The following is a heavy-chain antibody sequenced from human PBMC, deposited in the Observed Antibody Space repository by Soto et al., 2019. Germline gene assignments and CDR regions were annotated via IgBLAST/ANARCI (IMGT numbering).Heavy chain of an antibody. CDR3: ARRSEARPYYYYYYMDV. CDR2: IYYSGST. CDR1: GGSIISSSYY. Sequence: QLQLQESGPGLVKPSETLSLTCTVSGGSIISSSYYWGWIRQPPGKGLEWIGSIYYSGSTYYNPSLKSRVTISVDTSKNQCSLKLSSVTAADTAVYYCARRSEARPYYYYYYMDVWGKGTTVTVSS. J-gene: IGHJ6*03. D-gene: IGHD6-6*01. V-gene: IGHV4-39*01.